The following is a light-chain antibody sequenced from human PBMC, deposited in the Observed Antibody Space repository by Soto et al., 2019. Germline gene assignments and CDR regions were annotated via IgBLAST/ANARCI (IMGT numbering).Light chain of an antibody. CDR1: SSNIGAGYD. V-gene: IGLV1-40*01. Sequence: QSVLTQPPSVSGAPGQRVTISCTGSSSNIGAGYDVHWYQQLPGTAPKLLIYADTKRPPGIPDRFSGSKSGTSASLAITGLQAEDEADYYCQSYDSVLSGHVVFGGGTQLTVL. J-gene: IGLJ2*01. CDR2: ADT. CDR3: QSYDSVLSGHVV.